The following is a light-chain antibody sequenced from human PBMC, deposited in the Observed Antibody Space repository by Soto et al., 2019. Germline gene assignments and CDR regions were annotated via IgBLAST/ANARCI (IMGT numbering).Light chain of an antibody. Sequence: ESVLTQSPGTLSLSPGERATLSCWASQSVSSNYLAWYQQKPGQAPRLLIYGASTRATGISDRFSGSGSGTDFTLTISSLEPEDFAVYYCQQRSNWPITFGQGTRLEI. CDR3: QQRSNWPIT. CDR2: GAS. CDR1: QSVSSNY. V-gene: IGKV3D-20*02. J-gene: IGKJ5*01.